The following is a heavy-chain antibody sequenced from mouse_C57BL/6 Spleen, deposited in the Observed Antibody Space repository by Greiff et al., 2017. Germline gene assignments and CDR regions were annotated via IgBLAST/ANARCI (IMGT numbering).Heavy chain of an antibody. Sequence: EVMLVESGGGLVQPGGSLKLSCAASGFTFSDYGMAWVRQAPRKGPEWVGFISNLAYSIYYADTVTGRFTISRENAKNTLYLEMSSLRSKYTAMYYCARELYYDYDEDYAMDYWGQGTSVTVSS. CDR2: ISNLAYSI. CDR1: GFTFSDYG. J-gene: IGHJ4*01. D-gene: IGHD2-4*01. V-gene: IGHV5-15*01. CDR3: ARELYYDYDEDYAMDY.